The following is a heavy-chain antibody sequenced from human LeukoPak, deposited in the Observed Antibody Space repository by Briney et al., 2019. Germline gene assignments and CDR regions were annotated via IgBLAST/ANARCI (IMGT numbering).Heavy chain of an antibody. CDR2: ITAGGGST. Sequence: GSLRLSCAASGFTFSIYAMSWVRQAPGKGLEWVSSITAGGGSTYYVDSVKGRFTISIDNSKNTLYLQMNSLRAEDTALYYCAKLYGDYKHAFHIWGQGTMVTVSS. CDR1: GFTFSIYA. D-gene: IGHD4-17*01. J-gene: IGHJ3*02. CDR3: AKLYGDYKHAFHI. V-gene: IGHV3-23*01.